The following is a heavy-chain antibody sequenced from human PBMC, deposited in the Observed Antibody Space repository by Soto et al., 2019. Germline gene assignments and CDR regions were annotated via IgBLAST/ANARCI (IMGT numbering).Heavy chain of an antibody. CDR3: ARHGSTYYYDSSGSGMDV. CDR1: GYSFTSYW. Sequence: XESLKISCKGSGYSFTSYWISWVRQMPGKGLEWMGRIDPSDSYTNYSPSFQGHVTISADKSISTAYLQWSSLKASDTAMYYCARHGSTYYYDSSGSGMDVWGQGTTVTVSS. D-gene: IGHD3-22*01. J-gene: IGHJ6*02. CDR2: IDPSDSYT. V-gene: IGHV5-10-1*01.